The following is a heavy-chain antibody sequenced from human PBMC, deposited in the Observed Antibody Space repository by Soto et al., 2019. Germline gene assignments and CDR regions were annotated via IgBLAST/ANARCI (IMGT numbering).Heavy chain of an antibody. CDR2: MQHTGNT. D-gene: IGHD3-16*01. V-gene: IGHV4-4*07. CDR1: GASIRSYH. J-gene: IGHJ5*02. CDR3: AKDVSSRRWFDP. Sequence: QVQLQESGPGLVKPSETLSLTCAVSGASIRSYHWSWIRQPAGKGLEWIGQMQHTGNTNYNPSLKTRVTMSVDTSKNQISLKMTSVTAADPAVYFCAKDVSSRRWFDPWGQGILVIVSS.